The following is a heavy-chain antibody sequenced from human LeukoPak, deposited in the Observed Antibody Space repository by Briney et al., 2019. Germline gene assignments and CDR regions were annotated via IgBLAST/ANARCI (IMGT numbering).Heavy chain of an antibody. D-gene: IGHD1-26*01. Sequence: ASVKVSCKASGYTFIDYYIHWVRQAPGQGLEWMGRINPKSGGTNHAQKFQGGVTMTRDTSISTAYMELSGLRSDDTAVYFCARETYNGRYYYFDYWGQGTLVTVSS. CDR3: ARETYNGRYYYFDY. CDR2: INPKSGGT. CDR1: GYTFIDYY. V-gene: IGHV1-2*06. J-gene: IGHJ4*02.